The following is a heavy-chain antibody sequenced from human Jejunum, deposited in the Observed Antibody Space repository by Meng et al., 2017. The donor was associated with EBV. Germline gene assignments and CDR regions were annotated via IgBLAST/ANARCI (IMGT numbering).Heavy chain of an antibody. CDR2: MYYTGKA. J-gene: IGHJ5*02. CDR3: ARGRGYDYGDS. CDR1: GDSVSGYNY. D-gene: IGHD4/OR15-4a*01. V-gene: IGHV4-61*01. Sequence: HGQLQESGPGLLKPSETLSLTCSVSGDSVSGYNYWTWIRQPPGKGLEWIGNMYYTGKAIYKPSLQSRVTISVDTSKNQFSLRVTSVTAADTAIYYCARGRGYDYGDSWGQGTLVTVSS.